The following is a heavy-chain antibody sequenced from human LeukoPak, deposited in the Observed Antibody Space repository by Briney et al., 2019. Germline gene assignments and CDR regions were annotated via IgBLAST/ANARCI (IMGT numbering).Heavy chain of an antibody. CDR3: ARGSRRFDP. CDR1: GGSFSAYY. V-gene: IGHV4-34*01. CDR2: INHSGST. Sequence: PSETLSLTCAVYGGSFSAYYWSWIRQPPGRGLEWIGDINHSGSTNCNPSLKSRVTISVDTSKNQFSLKLSSVTAADTAVYYCARGSRRFDPWGQGTLVTVSS. J-gene: IGHJ5*02.